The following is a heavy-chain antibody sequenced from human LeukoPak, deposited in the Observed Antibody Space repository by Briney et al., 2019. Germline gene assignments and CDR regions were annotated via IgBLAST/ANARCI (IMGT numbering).Heavy chain of an antibody. J-gene: IGHJ4*02. D-gene: IGHD6-19*01. Sequence: PGGTLRLSCAASGFTFSSHGMNWVRQAPGKGLEWVSGISPSGDILYYADSVKGQFTISRDNSKNTVYLQMNSLRAEDTAVYYCAKDPEVGIAVAGYFDYWGQGTLVTVSS. CDR2: ISPSGDIL. V-gene: IGHV3-23*01. CDR1: GFTFSSHG. CDR3: AKDPEVGIAVAGYFDY.